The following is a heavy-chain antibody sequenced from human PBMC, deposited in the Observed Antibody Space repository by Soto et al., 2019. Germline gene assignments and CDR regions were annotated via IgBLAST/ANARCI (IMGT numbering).Heavy chain of an antibody. J-gene: IGHJ5*02. CDR2: ISAYNGNT. CDR1: GYTFTSYG. D-gene: IGHD3-22*01. CDR3: ARVKRDYYDSSDNWFDP. V-gene: IGHV1-18*01. Sequence: QVKLVQSGAEVKKPGASVKVSCKASGYTFTSYGISWVRQAPGQGLEWMGWISAYNGNTNYAQKLQGRVTMTTDTPTSTAYMELRNLRSDDTAVYYCARVKRDYYDSSDNWFDPWGQGTLVTVSS.